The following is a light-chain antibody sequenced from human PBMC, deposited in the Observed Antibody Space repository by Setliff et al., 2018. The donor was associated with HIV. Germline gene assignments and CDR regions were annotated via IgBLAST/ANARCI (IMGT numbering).Light chain of an antibody. CDR1: SGDVGAYNR. J-gene: IGLJ1*01. Sequence: QSVLTQPPSVSGSPGQSVTISCTGTSGDVGAYNRVSWYQQAPGTAPKVIIYEVTNRPSGVPDRFSGSKSGNTASLTISGLQAEDEADYYCYSYTSSDTYVFGTGTKGTVL. CDR3: YSYTSSDTYV. CDR2: EVT. V-gene: IGLV2-18*02.